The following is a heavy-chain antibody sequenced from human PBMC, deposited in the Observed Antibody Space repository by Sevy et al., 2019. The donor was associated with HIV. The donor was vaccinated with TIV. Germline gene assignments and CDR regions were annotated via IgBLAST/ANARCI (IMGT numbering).Heavy chain of an antibody. V-gene: IGHV3-66*01. J-gene: IGHJ6*02. CDR2: IDSGGST. CDR3: ARVRYYDASGYYYYYYGMDV. CDR1: GFTVSGNY. Sequence: GGSLRLSCEASGFTVSGNYMAWVRLAPGKGLEWVSLIDSGGSTYYADSVKGRFTISRDNAKNTLYLQMNPLRAEDTAGYFCARVRYYDASGYYYYYYGMDVWGQGTTVTVSS. D-gene: IGHD3-22*01.